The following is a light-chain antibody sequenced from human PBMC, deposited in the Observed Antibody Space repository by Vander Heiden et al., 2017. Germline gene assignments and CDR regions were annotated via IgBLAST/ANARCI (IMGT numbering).Light chain of an antibody. CDR1: QSVSSN. V-gene: IGKV3-15*01. CDR2: GAS. Sequence: EIVMTQSPSTLSVSPGERATLSCRASQSVSSNLAWYKQKPGQAPRLLIYGASTSDTGIPARFSGSGYGKEFTLTISSRQSEDFAVYYCQQHNNWPPFTFGQGTLMDIK. CDR3: QQHNNWPPFT. J-gene: IGKJ5*01.